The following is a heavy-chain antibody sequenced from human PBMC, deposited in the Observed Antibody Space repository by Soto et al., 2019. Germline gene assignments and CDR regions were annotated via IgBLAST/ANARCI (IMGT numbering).Heavy chain of an antibody. CDR2: ISYDGSNK. V-gene: IGHV3-30-3*01. CDR1: GFTFSSYA. J-gene: IGHJ3*02. Sequence: QVQLVESGGGVVQPGRSLRLSCAASGFTFSSYAMHWVRQAPGKGLEWVAVISYDGSNKYYADSVKGRFTISRDNSKNPLYLQMNSLRAEDTAVYYCARVSGPRVFGVVIIGAFDIWGQGTMVTVSS. D-gene: IGHD3-3*01. CDR3: ARVSGPRVFGVVIIGAFDI.